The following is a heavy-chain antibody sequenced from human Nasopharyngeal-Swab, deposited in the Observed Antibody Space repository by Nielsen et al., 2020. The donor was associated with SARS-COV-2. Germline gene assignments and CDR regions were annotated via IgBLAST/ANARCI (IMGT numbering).Heavy chain of an antibody. J-gene: IGHJ4*02. V-gene: IGHV3-23*01. D-gene: IGHD5-18*01. CDR1: GYSFRTYG. CDR2: IVGSGDNSGSGGST. CDR3: TRDTPAMFAY. Sequence: GESLKISCTATGYSFRTYGMSWVRQAPGKGLEWVAAIVGSGDNSGSGGSTYYADSVKGRFTISRDNAKNSLYLQMNSLRAEDTAVYYCTRDTPAMFAYWGQGTLVTVSS.